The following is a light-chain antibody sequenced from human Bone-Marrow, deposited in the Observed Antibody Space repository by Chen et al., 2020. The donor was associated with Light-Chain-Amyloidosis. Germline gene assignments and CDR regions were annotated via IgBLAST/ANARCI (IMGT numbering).Light chain of an antibody. Sequence: SYELTQPPSVSVSPGQTARITCSGDDLPTKYAYWYQQKPGQAPVQVIHRDTERPSGISERFSGSSSGTTATLTIGGGHAEDEDDYHYQSADSSGTYEVIFGGGTKLTVL. V-gene: IGLV3-25*03. CDR3: QSADSSGTYEVI. J-gene: IGLJ2*01. CDR2: RDT. CDR1: DLPTKY.